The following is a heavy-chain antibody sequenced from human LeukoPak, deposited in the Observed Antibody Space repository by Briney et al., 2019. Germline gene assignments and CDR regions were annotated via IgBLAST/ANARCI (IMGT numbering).Heavy chain of an antibody. CDR3: ARDMRLRVSGSYPLEDGMDV. CDR2: IYYSGST. Sequence: SETLSLTCTVSGGSISSGGYYWSWIRQHPGKGLEWIGYIYYSGSTYYNPSLKSRVTISVDTSKNQFSLKLSSVTAADTAVYYCARDMRLRVSGSYPLEDGMDVWGQGTTVTVSS. J-gene: IGHJ6*02. D-gene: IGHD3-10*01. CDR1: GGSISSGGYY. V-gene: IGHV4-31*03.